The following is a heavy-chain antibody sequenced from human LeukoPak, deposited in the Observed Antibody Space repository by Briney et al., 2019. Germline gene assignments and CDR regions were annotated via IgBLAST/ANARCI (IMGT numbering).Heavy chain of an antibody. V-gene: IGHV3-23*01. J-gene: IGHJ4*02. Sequence: GGSLRLSCAASGFTFSSYAMSWVRQAPGKGLEWVSAISGSGGSTYYADSVKGRFTISRDNAKNSLYLQLNNLRAEDTAVYYRTRDPYTGRYGSFDYWGQGTLVTVSS. CDR3: TRDPYTGRYGSFDY. CDR2: ISGSGGST. CDR1: GFTFSSYA. D-gene: IGHD1-26*01.